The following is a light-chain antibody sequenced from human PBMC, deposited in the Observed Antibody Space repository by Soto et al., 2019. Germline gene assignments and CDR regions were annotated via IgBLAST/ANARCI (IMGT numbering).Light chain of an antibody. CDR2: DVS. Sequence: QSALTKPASVSGSPGQSITISCTGTSSDVGGYNYVSWYQQHPGKAPKVMIYDVSKRPSGVSNRFSGSKSGNTASLTISGLQAEDEADSYCSSYTSRSTNVFGTGTKVTVL. CDR1: SSDVGGYNY. J-gene: IGLJ1*01. CDR3: SSYTSRSTNV. V-gene: IGLV2-14*01.